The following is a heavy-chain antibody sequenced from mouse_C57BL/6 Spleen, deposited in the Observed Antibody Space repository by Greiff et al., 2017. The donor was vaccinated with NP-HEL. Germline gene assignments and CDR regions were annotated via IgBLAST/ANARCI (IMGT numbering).Heavy chain of an antibody. J-gene: IGHJ4*01. CDR2: IYPSDSET. V-gene: IGHV1-61*01. Sequence: QVQLQQPGAELVRPGSSVKLSCKASGYTFTSYWMDWVKQRPGQGLEWIGNIYPSDSETHYNQKFKDKATLTVDESSSTAYMQLSSLTSEDSAVYYCARDYYAMDYWGQGTSVTVSS. CDR1: GYTFTSYW. CDR3: ARDYYAMDY.